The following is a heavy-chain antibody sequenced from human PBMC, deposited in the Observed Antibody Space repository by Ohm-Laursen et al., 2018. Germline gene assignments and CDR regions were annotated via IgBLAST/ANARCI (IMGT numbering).Heavy chain of an antibody. J-gene: IGHJ4*02. D-gene: IGHD3-3*01. CDR1: GGSFSGSY. Sequence: SDTLSFTCAVYGGSFSGSYWGWIRQPPGKGLEWLGSMFYSGSTFYSPSFRGRVTMSADTSRNHFSLKLSSVTAADTAVYYCAREYYDFWSGYEALGYFDYWGQGTLVTVSS. CDR3: AREYYDFWSGYEALGYFDY. V-gene: IGHV4-39*02. CDR2: MFYSGST.